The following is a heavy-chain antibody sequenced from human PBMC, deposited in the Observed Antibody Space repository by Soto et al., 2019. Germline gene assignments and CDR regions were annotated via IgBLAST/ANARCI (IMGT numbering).Heavy chain of an antibody. CDR2: INAGNGNT. D-gene: IGHD4-17*01. Sequence: QVQLVQSGAEEKKPGASVKVSCKASGYTFTSYAMHWVRQAPGQRLEWMGWINAGNGNTKYSQKFQGRVTINGDTSASTAYMELSSLRSEDTAVYFCARESYGGGFDYLGQGTLVTVSS. CDR3: ARESYGGGFDY. J-gene: IGHJ4*02. CDR1: GYTFTSYA. V-gene: IGHV1-3*05.